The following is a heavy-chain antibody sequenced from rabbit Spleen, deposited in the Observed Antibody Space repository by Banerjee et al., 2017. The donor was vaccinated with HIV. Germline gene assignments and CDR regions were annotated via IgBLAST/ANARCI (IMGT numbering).Heavy chain of an antibody. Sequence: EESGGGLVQPEGSLTLTCTVSGFSLSSSYWIGWVRQAPGKGLEWIGCIHTGSNSAYYASWVISRFTISKTSSTTVTLQMTSLTAADTATYFCATSYNTATDSGFDPWGPGTLVPVS. CDR3: ATSYNTATDSGFDP. V-gene: IGHV1S45*01. CDR1: GFSLSSSYW. CDR2: IHTGSNSA. J-gene: IGHJ2*01. D-gene: IGHD7-1*01.